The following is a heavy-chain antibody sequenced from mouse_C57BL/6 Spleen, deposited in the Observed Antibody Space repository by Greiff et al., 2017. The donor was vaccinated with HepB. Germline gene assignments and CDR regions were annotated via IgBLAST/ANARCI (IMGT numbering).Heavy chain of an antibody. CDR1: GFSLTSYG. Sequence: QVQLKESGPGLVAPSQSLSITCTVSGFSLTSYGVDWVRQSPGKGLEWLGVIWGVGSTNYNSALKSRLSISKDNSKSQVFLKMNSLQTDDAAMYYCASRYGSTPFAYWGQGTLVTVSA. CDR2: IWGVGST. D-gene: IGHD1-1*01. J-gene: IGHJ3*01. V-gene: IGHV2-6*01. CDR3: ASRYGSTPFAY.